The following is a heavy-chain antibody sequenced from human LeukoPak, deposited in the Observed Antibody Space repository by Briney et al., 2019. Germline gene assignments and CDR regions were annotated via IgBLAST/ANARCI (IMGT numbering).Heavy chain of an antibody. D-gene: IGHD5-24*01. V-gene: IGHV3-48*03. CDR2: ISSSGSTI. Sequence: GGTLRLSCAASGFTFSSYEMNWVRQDPGKGLEWVSYISSSGSTIYYADSVKGRFTISGDNAKNSLYLQMNSLRVEDTAVYYCAKDDGWVQYANWGQGTLVTVSS. J-gene: IGHJ4*02. CDR1: GFTFSSYE. CDR3: AKDDGWVQYAN.